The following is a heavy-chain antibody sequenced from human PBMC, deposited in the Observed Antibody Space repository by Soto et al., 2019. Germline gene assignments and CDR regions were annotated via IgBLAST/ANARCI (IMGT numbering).Heavy chain of an antibody. D-gene: IGHD5-18*01. V-gene: IGHV4-30-4*01. CDR3: ARVVRGYSYGPVDY. CDR1: GGSISSDDYY. Sequence: ASETLSLTCTVSGGSISSDDYYWSWIRQAPGRGLEWIGYIHSSGSIYYNPSLKSRATMSIDTAGNQFSLKVSSVTAADTAVYYCARVVRGYSYGPVDYWGQGTLVTVSS. J-gene: IGHJ4*02. CDR2: IHSSGSI.